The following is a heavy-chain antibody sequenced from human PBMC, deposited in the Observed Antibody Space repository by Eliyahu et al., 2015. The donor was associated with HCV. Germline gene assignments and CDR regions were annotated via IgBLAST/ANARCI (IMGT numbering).Heavy chain of an antibody. CDR1: GFSLSTSGMC. Sequence: QVTLRESGPALVKPTQTLTLTCTFSGFSLSTSGMCVSWIRQPPGKALEWLARIDWDDDKYYSTSLKTRLTISKDTSKNQVVLTMTNMDPVDTATYYCARIRGSGTRYYYYGMDVWGQGTTVTVSS. D-gene: IGHD1-14*01. J-gene: IGHJ6*02. CDR2: IDWDDDK. V-gene: IGHV2-70*15. CDR3: ARIRGSGTRYYYYGMDV.